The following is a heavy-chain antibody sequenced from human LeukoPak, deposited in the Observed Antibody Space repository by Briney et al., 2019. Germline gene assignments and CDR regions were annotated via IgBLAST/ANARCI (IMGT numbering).Heavy chain of an antibody. Sequence: GASVKVSCKASGYSFTSYGFNWVRQAPGQGLEWMGWMSAYNGKTNYAHSLQGRVTVTADTSTSTAYMELRSLRSDDTAVYYCARGTIFGVANEPFDYWGQGTLVTVSS. CDR1: GYSFTSYG. V-gene: IGHV1-18*01. CDR3: ARGTIFGVANEPFDY. D-gene: IGHD3-3*01. J-gene: IGHJ4*02. CDR2: MSAYNGKT.